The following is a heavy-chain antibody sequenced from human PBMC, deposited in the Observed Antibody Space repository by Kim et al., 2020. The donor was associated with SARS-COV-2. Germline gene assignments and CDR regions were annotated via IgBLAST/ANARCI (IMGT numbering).Heavy chain of an antibody. J-gene: IGHJ6*02. CDR1: GFTFSRCA. D-gene: IGHD3-10*01. V-gene: IGHV3-30-3*01. CDR2: ISYDGSNK. Sequence: GGSLRLSCAASGFTFSRCAMHWVRQAPGKGLEWVAVISYDGSNKNYADSVKGRFTISRDNSKNTLYLQMNSLRAEDTAMYYCAGDPWTRLRGVTYSYYGMGVWGAGATCSVS. CDR3: AGDPWTRLRGVTYSYYGMGV.